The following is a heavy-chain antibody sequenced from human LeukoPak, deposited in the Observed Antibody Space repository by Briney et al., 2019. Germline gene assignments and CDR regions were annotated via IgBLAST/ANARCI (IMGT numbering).Heavy chain of an antibody. CDR2: INSDGSST. CDR3: ARRVTGTTPPYYFDY. D-gene: IGHD1-1*01. V-gene: IGHV3-74*01. J-gene: IGHJ4*02. Sequence: GGSLRLSCAASGFTFSSYWMHWVRQAPGKGLVWVSRINSDGSSTNYADSVKGRFTISRDNAKNTLYLQMNSLRAEDTAVYHCARRVTGTTPPYYFDYWGQGTLVTVSS. CDR1: GFTFSSYW.